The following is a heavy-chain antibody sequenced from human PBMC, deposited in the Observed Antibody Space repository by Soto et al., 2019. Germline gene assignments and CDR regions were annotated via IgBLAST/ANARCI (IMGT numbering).Heavy chain of an antibody. CDR1: GGTFSSYT. CDR3: ARELTTTYYMDV. J-gene: IGHJ6*03. V-gene: IGHV1-69*02. Sequence: KVSCKASGGTFSSYTISWVRQAPGQGLEWMGRIIPILGIANYAQKFQGRVTITADKSTNTAYMELSSLRSEDTAVYYCARELTTTYYMDVWGKGTTVTVSS. D-gene: IGHD4-4*01. CDR2: IIPILGIA.